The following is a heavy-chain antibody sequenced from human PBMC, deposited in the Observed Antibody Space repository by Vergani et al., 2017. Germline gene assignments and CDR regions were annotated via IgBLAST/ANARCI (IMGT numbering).Heavy chain of an antibody. CDR1: GGSFTSYH. V-gene: IGHV4-34*01. Sequence: QVQLQQWGGGLLKPLETLSLTCVVNGGSFTSYHWTWIRQSPVEGLEWVSDIDHTGRPDYNPSLKCRLTMSVDKSRNQSSLTLNSVTSTDTAIYFCARVNTETNGHLYYYYYMDVWGQGTAVTVS. D-gene: IGHD4-11*01. CDR3: ARVNTETNGHLYYYYYMDV. CDR2: IDHTGRP. J-gene: IGHJ6*03.